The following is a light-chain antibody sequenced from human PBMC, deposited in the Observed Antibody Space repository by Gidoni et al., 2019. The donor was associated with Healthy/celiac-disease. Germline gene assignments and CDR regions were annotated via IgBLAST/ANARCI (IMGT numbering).Light chain of an antibody. CDR2: GAS. Sequence: EIVLTQSPGTLSLSPGERATLSCRASQSVSSSYLAWYQQKPGQEPRLLIYGASSRATGLPDRFSASGSGTDFPLTISRLEPEDFAVYYCQQYGSSPPLTFGGXTKVEIK. V-gene: IGKV3-20*01. CDR3: QQYGSSPPLT. CDR1: QSVSSSY. J-gene: IGKJ4*01.